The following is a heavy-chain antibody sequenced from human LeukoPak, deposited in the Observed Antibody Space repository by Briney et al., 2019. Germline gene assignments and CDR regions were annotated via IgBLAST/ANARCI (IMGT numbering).Heavy chain of an antibody. V-gene: IGHV3-30*18. D-gene: IGHD3-22*01. J-gene: IGHJ3*02. Sequence: GGSLRLSCAASGFTFSNYGMHWVRQAPGKGLEWVAVMSYDTDNKYHADSVKGRFTISRDNSKNTLYLQMNSLRAEDTAVYYCAKEGDSSGWSAFDIWGQGTMVTVSS. CDR3: AKEGDSSGWSAFDI. CDR2: MSYDTDNK. CDR1: GFTFSNYG.